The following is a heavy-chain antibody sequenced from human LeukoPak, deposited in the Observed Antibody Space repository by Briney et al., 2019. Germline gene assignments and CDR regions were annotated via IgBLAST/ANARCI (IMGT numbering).Heavy chain of an antibody. V-gene: IGHV4-38-2*02. D-gene: IGHD3-22*01. Sequence: SETLSLTCTVSGYSISSGYYWGWIRQYPDKGLEWIGSFYHGGSTYYNPSLKSRVTISVDTSKNQFSLDLSSVTAADTAVYYCARASYSYDISGWVPFDYWGQGTLVTVSS. CDR2: FYHGGST. CDR3: ARASYSYDISGWVPFDY. CDR1: GYSISSGYY. J-gene: IGHJ4*02.